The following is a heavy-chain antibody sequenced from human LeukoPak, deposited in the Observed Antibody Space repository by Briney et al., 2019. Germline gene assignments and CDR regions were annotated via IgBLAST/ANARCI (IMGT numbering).Heavy chain of an antibody. CDR3: ARELRDIVVVTAARVPGEGFDY. Sequence: GGSLSLSCIACGFTFSSYAMHGVRQAPGKGLEGVAVISYDGSKKYYADTVKGRFTNSRDNSKNELYLQLNSLRAEDTAVYYCARELRDIVVVTAARVPGEGFDYWGQGTLVTVSS. CDR1: GFTFSSYA. J-gene: IGHJ4*02. CDR2: ISYDGSKK. D-gene: IGHD2-2*01. V-gene: IGHV3-30-3*01.